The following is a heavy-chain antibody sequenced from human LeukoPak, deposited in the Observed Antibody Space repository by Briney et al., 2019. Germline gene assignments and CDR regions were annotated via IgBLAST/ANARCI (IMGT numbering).Heavy chain of an antibody. V-gene: IGHV3-23*01. CDR3: AKEWATSYANMDV. D-gene: IGHD2-2*01. Sequence: PGGSLRLSCAVSGFTFSSYAMSWVRQAPGKGLEWVSAISGSGGSTYYADSVKGRFTISRDNSKNTLYLQMSSLRAEDTALYYCAKEWATSYANMDVWGQGTTVTVSS. CDR2: ISGSGGST. CDR1: GFTFSSYA. J-gene: IGHJ6*02.